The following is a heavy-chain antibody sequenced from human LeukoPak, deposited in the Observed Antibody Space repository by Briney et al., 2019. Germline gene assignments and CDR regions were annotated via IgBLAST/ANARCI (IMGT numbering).Heavy chain of an antibody. CDR3: VRDRVETNWDYHPLFDY. D-gene: IGHD1-7*01. CDR2: INTDESDR. Sequence: GGSLRLSCAASGFTFSSYGMHWVRQAPGKGPEWVSRINTDESDRTYADSVKGRFTISRDNAKNTLYLQMDSLRVEDTAVFYCVRDRVETNWDYHPLFDYWGQGTLVTVSS. CDR1: GFTFSSYG. J-gene: IGHJ4*02. V-gene: IGHV3-74*03.